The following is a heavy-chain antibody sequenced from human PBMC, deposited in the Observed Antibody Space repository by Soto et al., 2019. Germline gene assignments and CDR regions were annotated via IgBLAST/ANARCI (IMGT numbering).Heavy chain of an antibody. D-gene: IGHD2-21*01. V-gene: IGHV3-23*01. J-gene: IGHJ3*02. CDR2: ISGSGGST. CDR1: GFTFSSYA. CDR3: AKDLPLIVVVNPRGAFDI. Sequence: EVQLLESGGGLVQPGGSLRLSCAASGFTFSSYAMSWVRQAPGKGLEWVSAISGSGGSTYYADSVKGRFTISRDNSKNTLYLQMNSLRAEDTAVYYCAKDLPLIVVVNPRGAFDIWGQGTMVTVSS.